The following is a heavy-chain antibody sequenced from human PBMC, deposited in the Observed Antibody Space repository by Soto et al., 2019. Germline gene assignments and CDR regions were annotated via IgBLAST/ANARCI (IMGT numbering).Heavy chain of an antibody. CDR2: IIPIFGTA. CDR3: ANVGYCSSTSCPNTNWFDP. CDR1: GGTFSSYA. V-gene: IGHV1-69*13. J-gene: IGHJ5*02. Sequence: SSVKVSCKASGGTFSSYAISWVRQAPGQELEWMGGIIPIFGTANYAQKFQGRVKITADESTSTAYMELSSLRSEDTAVYYCANVGYCSSTSCPNTNWFDPWGQGTLVTISS. D-gene: IGHD2-2*01.